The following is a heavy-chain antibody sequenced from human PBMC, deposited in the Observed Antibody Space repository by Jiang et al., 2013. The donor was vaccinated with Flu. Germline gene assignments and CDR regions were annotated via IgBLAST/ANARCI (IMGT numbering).Heavy chain of an antibody. V-gene: IGHV3-23*01. CDR2: ISGSDGGT. CDR1: GFTFSRYA. Sequence: VSCAASGFTFSRYAMSWVRQAPGKGLEWVSGISGSDGGTYYADSVKGRFTISRDNSKNTLYLQMNSLRVEDTAVYYCAKDSSGYTYGSFDYWGQGTLVTVSS. J-gene: IGHJ4*02. D-gene: IGHD5-18*01. CDR3: AKDSSGYTYGSFDY.